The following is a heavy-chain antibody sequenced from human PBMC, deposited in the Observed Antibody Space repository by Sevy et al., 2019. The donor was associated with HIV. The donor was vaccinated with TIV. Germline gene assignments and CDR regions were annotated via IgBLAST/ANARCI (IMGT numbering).Heavy chain of an antibody. CDR3: ARDPPKGSRGSWFDT. D-gene: IGHD3-10*01. J-gene: IGHJ5*02. Sequence: GGSLRLSCAASGLTVSSNYMSWVRQAPGKGLEWVSTLYSGSTFYAESVKGRFTISRDNSKNTLYLQMNSLRAEDTAVYYCARDPPKGSRGSWFDTWGQGTLVTVSS. CDR2: LYSGST. V-gene: IGHV3-53*01. CDR1: GLTVSSNY.